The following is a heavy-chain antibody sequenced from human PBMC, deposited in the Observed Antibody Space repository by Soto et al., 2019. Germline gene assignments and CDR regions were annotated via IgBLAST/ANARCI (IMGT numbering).Heavy chain of an antibody. Sequence: GGSLRLSCAASGFTVSSNYMSWVRQAPGKGLEWVSVIYSGGSTYYADSVKGRFTISRDNSKNTLYLQMNSLRAEDTAVYYCAREDFYYYGSGSIHFDYWGQGTLVTVSS. CDR2: IYSGGST. D-gene: IGHD3-10*01. J-gene: IGHJ4*02. CDR1: GFTVSSNY. CDR3: AREDFYYYGSGSIHFDY. V-gene: IGHV3-53*01.